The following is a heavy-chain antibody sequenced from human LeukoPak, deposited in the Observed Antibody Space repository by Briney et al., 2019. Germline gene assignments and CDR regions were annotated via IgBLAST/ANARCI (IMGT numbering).Heavy chain of an antibody. Sequence: GGSLRLSCAASGFTFSSYAMSWVRQAPGKGLEWVSTMSGRGGSTYYADSVKGRFTISRDNSNNTLFLQMDSLRAEDTAVYYCAKGQGCGDGCYMFEHWGQGMLVTVSS. CDR2: MSGRGGST. CDR3: AKGQGCGDGCYMFEH. J-gene: IGHJ4*02. CDR1: GFTFSSYA. V-gene: IGHV3-23*01. D-gene: IGHD2-21*02.